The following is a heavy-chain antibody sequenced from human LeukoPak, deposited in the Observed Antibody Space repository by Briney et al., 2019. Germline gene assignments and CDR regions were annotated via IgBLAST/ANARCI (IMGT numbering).Heavy chain of an antibody. CDR1: GFTFSSYS. D-gene: IGHD4-11*01. CDR3: ARGGSTVLYYYYYYMDV. Sequence: GGFLRLSCAASGFTFSSYSMNWVRQAPGKGLEWVSSISSSSSYIYYADSVKGRFTISRDNAKNSLYLQMNSLRAEDTAVYYCARGGSTVLYYYYYYMDVWGKGTTVTVSS. V-gene: IGHV3-21*01. J-gene: IGHJ6*03. CDR2: ISSSSSYI.